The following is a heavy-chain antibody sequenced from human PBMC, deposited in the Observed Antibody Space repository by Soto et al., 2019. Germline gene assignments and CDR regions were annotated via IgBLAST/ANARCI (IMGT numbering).Heavy chain of an antibody. CDR3: ASPTTVVMDDAFDI. V-gene: IGHV4-34*01. CDR1: GGAFSGYY. D-gene: IGHD4-17*01. CDR2: INHSGST. Sequence: QVQLQQWGAALLKPSETLSLTCAVYGGAFSGYYWSWIRQHPGKGLEWIGEINHSGSTNYNPSLKSRVTISVDTSKNQFSLKLSSVTAADTAVYYCASPTTVVMDDAFDIWGQGTMVTVSS. J-gene: IGHJ3*02.